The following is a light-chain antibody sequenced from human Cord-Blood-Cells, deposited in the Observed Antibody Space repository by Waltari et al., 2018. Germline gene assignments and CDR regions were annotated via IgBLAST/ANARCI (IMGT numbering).Light chain of an antibody. Sequence: QSALTQPASVSGSPGQSITISCTGPSRDVGGDNYVSWYQQHPGKAPKLMIYDVSNRPSGVSNRFSGSKSGNTASLTISGLQAEDEADYYCSSYTSSSTLVFGGGTKLTVL. CDR2: DVS. CDR3: SSYTSSSTLV. J-gene: IGLJ2*01. V-gene: IGLV2-14*01. CDR1: SRDVGGDNY.